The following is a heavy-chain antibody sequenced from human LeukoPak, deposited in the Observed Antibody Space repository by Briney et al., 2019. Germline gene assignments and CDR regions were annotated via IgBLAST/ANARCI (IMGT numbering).Heavy chain of an antibody. D-gene: IGHD6-6*01. CDR2: ISSGGTSI. V-gene: IGHV3-48*03. J-gene: IGHJ4*02. Sequence: QPGGSLRLSCAASGFTFSSYEMNWVRQAPGKGLEWVSKISSGGTSIYSADSVKGRFTISRDNAKNSLYLQMNSLRAEDTAVFYCARSPLRGSRYFDYWGQGTLVTVSS. CDR3: ARSPLRGSRYFDY. CDR1: GFTFSSYE.